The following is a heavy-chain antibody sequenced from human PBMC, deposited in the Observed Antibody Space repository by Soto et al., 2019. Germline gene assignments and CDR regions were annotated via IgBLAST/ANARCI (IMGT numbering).Heavy chain of an antibody. CDR2: IYWDDDK. V-gene: IGHV2-5*02. CDR3: AHRNMMVTTIPFXY. Sequence: SGPTLVNPTQTLTLTCTVSGFSLSTNGVGVGWIRQPPGKALQWLALIYWDDDKRYSPSLKSRLRITKDTSKNQVVLTMTNMDPVDTATYYCAHRNMMVTTIPFXYWGQGTLVXVSS. J-gene: IGHJ4*02. CDR1: GFSLSTNGVG. D-gene: IGHD2-21*02.